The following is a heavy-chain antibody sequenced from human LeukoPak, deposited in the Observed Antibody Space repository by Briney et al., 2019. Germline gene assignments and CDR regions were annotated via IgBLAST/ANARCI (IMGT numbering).Heavy chain of an antibody. D-gene: IGHD4-11*01. CDR2: IRYDGNSK. CDR1: GFTFSSYG. V-gene: IGHV3-30*02. J-gene: IGHJ4*02. CDR3: AKEQTVQGPYYFDF. Sequence: PGGSLRLSCAASGFTFSSYGMHWVRQAPGKGLEWVAFIRYDGNSKYYADSVKGRFTISRDNSKNTLYLQMNSLRAEDTAVYYCAKEQTVQGPYYFDFWGQGTLVTVSS.